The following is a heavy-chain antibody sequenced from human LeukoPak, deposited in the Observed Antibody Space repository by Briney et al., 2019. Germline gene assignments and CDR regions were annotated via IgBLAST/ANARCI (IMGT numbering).Heavy chain of an antibody. D-gene: IGHD1-26*01. V-gene: IGHV1-69*05. CDR2: IIPIFGTA. CDR3: ARGVSWEDAFDI. Sequence: SVKVSCKASGGTFSSYAISWVRQAPGQGLEWMGGIIPIFGTANYAQKFQGRVTITTDESTSTAYMELSSLRSEDTAVYYCARGVSWEDAFDIWGQGTMVTVSS. CDR1: GGTFSSYA. J-gene: IGHJ3*02.